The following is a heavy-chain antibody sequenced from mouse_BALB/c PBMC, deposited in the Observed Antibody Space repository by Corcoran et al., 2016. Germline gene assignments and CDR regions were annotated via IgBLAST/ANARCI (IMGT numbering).Heavy chain of an antibody. CDR1: GFNIKDTY. CDR2: IDPANGNT. J-gene: IGHJ3*01. CDR3: ARSGDGYYVFAY. V-gene: IGHV14-3*02. Sequence: EVQLQQSGAELVKPGASVKLSCTASGFNIKDTYMHWVKQRPEQGLEWIGRIDPANGNTKYDPKFQGKATIKADTSSNTAYLQLSSLTSEDTAVYYCARSGDGYYVFAYWGQGTLVTVSA. D-gene: IGHD2-3*01.